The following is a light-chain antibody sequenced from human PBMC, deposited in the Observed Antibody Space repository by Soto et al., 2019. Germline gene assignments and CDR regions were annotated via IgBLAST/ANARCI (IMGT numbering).Light chain of an antibody. J-gene: IGLJ7*01. CDR3: TSYTSSTTRWV. Sequence: QSALTQPASVSGSLGQSITVSCTGTSSDIGSYDFVSWYQHHPDKAPKLLIYGVTNRPSGVSNRFSGAKSGNTASLTISGLQAGDEADYFCTSYTSSTTRWVFGGGTQLTVL. CDR2: GVT. V-gene: IGLV2-14*01. CDR1: SSDIGSYDF.